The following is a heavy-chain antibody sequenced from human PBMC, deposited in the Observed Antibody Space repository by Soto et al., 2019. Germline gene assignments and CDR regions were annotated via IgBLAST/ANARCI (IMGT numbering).Heavy chain of an antibody. CDR3: VKGVIWFRGLTL. J-gene: IGHJ1*01. CDR1: GFTFSNYA. Sequence: PGGSLTLSCAASGFTFSNYAMSWARQAPGKGLEWVSAIIGNGGTTYYADSVKGRFTISRDNSKNTVYLQMNSLRAEDTAVYYCVKGVIWFRGLTLRAQGTVVTVSS. V-gene: IGHV3-23*01. CDR2: IIGNGGTT. D-gene: IGHD3-10*01.